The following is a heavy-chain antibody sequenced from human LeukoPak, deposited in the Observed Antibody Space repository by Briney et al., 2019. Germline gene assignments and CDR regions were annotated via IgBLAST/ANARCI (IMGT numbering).Heavy chain of an antibody. CDR3: AKGQYTGTSFFDY. V-gene: IGHV3-33*06. CDR1: GFTFSSYG. Sequence: GGSLRLSCAASGFTFSSYGIHWVRQAPGKGLEWVAVIWYDRSKKYYADSVKGRFTISRDNSKNTVDLQMDSLRAEDTAVYYCAKGQYTGTSFFDYWGQGTLVTVSS. J-gene: IGHJ4*02. D-gene: IGHD1-26*01. CDR2: IWYDRSKK.